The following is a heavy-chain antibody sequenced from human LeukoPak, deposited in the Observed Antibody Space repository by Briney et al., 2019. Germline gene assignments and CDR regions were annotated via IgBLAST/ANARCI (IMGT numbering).Heavy chain of an antibody. Sequence: GGSLRLSCSASGVTFSSYWMHWVRQAPGKGLVWVSLISTDGSSTNYADSVKGRFTISRDNAKNTLYLQMNSLRAEDTAVYYCARGYGGYQDYWGQGTLVTVSS. CDR3: ARGYGGYQDY. CDR2: ISTDGSST. J-gene: IGHJ4*02. D-gene: IGHD5-12*01. V-gene: IGHV3-74*01. CDR1: GVTFSSYW.